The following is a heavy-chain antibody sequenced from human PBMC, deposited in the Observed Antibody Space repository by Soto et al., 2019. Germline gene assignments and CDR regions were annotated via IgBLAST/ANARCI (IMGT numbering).Heavy chain of an antibody. V-gene: IGHV3-74*01. Sequence: GGSLRLSCAASGFTFSSYWLHWVRQAPGKGLVWVSRINSDGSSTSYADSVKGRFTISRDNAKNTLYLQMNSLRAEDTAVYYCIRGGSYYGSGNLYYYHHYGMDVWGQGTTVTVSS. D-gene: IGHD3-10*01. CDR1: GFTFSSYW. CDR2: INSDGSST. J-gene: IGHJ6*02. CDR3: IRGGSYYGSGNLYYYHHYGMDV.